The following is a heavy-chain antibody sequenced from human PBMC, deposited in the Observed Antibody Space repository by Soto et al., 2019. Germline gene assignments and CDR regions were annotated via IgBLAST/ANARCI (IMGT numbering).Heavy chain of an antibody. J-gene: IGHJ6*02. CDR2: MNPNSGNT. D-gene: IGHD1-1*01. Sequence: QVQLVQSGAEVKKPGASVKVSCKASGYTFTSYDINGVRQATGQGLEWMGWMNPNSGNTGYAQKFRGRVTMTRNTSISTAYMELSSLRSEDTAGSYCARERTGTTSMDVWGQGTTVTVSS. CDR1: GYTFTSYD. V-gene: IGHV1-8*01. CDR3: ARERTGTTSMDV.